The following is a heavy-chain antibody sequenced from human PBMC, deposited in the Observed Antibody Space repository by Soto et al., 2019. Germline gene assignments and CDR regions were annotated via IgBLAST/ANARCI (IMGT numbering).Heavy chain of an antibody. CDR3: AREGGGVLYYYYGMDV. CDR1: GFTFSSYG. D-gene: IGHD3-16*01. Sequence: QVQLVESGGGVVQPGRSLRLSCAASGFTFSSYGMHWVRQAPGKGLEWVAVIWYDGSNKYYADSVKGRFTISRDNSKNTLYLQMNSLRAEDKAVYFCAREGGGVLYYYYGMDVWGQGTTVTVSS. J-gene: IGHJ6*02. V-gene: IGHV3-33*01. CDR2: IWYDGSNK.